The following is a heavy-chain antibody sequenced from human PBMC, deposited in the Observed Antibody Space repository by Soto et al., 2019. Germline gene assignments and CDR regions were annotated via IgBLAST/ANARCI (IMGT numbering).Heavy chain of an antibody. J-gene: IGHJ4*02. CDR3: ARGRFLEWLLYYFDY. D-gene: IGHD3-3*01. V-gene: IGHV1-3*01. CDR1: GYTFTSYA. CDR2: INAGNGNT. Sequence: ASVKVSCKASGYTFTSYAMHWVRQAPGQRLEWVGWINAGNGNTKYSQKFQGRVTITRDTSASTAYMELSSLRSEDTAVYYCARGRFLEWLLYYFDYWGQGTLVTVSS.